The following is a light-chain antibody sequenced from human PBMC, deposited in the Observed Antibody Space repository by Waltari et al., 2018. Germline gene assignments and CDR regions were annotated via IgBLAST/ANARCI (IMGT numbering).Light chain of an antibody. J-gene: IGLJ2*01. Sequence: QSVLTQPPSVSEAPRQRVTISCSGSSPNIGNNAVNWYQQLPGKAPKLLIYYDDLLPSGVSDRFSGSKSGTSASLAISGLQSEDEADYYCAAWDDSLSGQVFGGGTKLTVL. CDR1: SPNIGNNA. CDR2: YDD. V-gene: IGLV1-36*01. CDR3: AAWDDSLSGQV.